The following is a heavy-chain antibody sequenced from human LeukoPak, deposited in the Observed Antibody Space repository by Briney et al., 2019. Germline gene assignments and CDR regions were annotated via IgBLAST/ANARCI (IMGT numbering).Heavy chain of an antibody. D-gene: IGHD3-16*01. CDR3: ARGPFKWYFDL. J-gene: IGHJ2*01. V-gene: IGHV4-59*08. Sequence: PSETLSLTCAVYGGSFSGYYWSWIRQPPGKGLEWIGYIYYSGSTNYNPSLKSRVTISVDTSKNQFSLKLSSVTAADTAVYYCARGPFKWYFDLWGRGTLVTVSS. CDR1: GGSFSGYY. CDR2: IYYSGST.